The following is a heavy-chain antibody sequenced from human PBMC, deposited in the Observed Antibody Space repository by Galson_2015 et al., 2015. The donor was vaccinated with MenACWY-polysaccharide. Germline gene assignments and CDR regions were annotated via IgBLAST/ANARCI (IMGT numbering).Heavy chain of an antibody. CDR1: GFTVSRNY. CDR3: ARGALDEDGHNHEVSDY. D-gene: IGHD5-24*01. J-gene: IGHJ4*02. CDR2: IYSGGST. V-gene: IGHV3-53*01. Sequence: SLRLSCAASGFTVSRNYMSWVRQAPGKGLEWVSIIYSGGSTYYADSVKGRFTISRDNSKNTLFLQMNSLRADDTAVYYCARGALDEDGHNHEVSDYWGQGTLVTVSS.